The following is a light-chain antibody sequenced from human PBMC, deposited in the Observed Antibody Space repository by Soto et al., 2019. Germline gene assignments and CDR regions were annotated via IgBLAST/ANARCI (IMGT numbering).Light chain of an antibody. V-gene: IGKV3-20*01. CDR3: QFYGDPPKT. J-gene: IGKJ1*01. Sequence: EIVLTQSPGTLSFSPGERGTLSCRASQSVSSNFLAWYQQKPGQAPRLLIFDASTRATGIPDRFTGRGSGTDFTLTISRLEPEDFAVYYCQFYGDPPKTFGQGTKV. CDR2: DAS. CDR1: QSVSSNF.